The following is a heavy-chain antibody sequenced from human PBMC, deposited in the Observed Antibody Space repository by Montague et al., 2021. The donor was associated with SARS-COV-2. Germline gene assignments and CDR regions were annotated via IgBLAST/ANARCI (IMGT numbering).Heavy chain of an antibody. CDR1: GGSISSGSYY. CDR3: ARDRPPVATTFYYYYYGMDV. J-gene: IGHJ6*02. CDR2: IYTSGST. Sequence: TLSLTCTVSGGSISSGSYYWNWIRQPAGKGLEWIGRIYTSGSTNYNPSLKSRVTISVDTSKNQFSLKLSSVTAADTAVYYCARDRPPVATTFYYYYYGMDVWGQGTTVTVSS. D-gene: IGHD5-12*01. V-gene: IGHV4-61*02.